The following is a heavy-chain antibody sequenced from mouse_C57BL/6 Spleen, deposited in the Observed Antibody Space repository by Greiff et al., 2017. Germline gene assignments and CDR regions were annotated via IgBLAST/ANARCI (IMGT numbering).Heavy chain of an antibody. J-gene: IGHJ2*01. D-gene: IGHD1-1*01. CDR2: ISYDGSN. V-gene: IGHV3-6*01. CDR1: GYSITSGYY. Sequence: DVKLVESGPGLVRPSQSLSLTCSVTGYSITSGYYWNWIRQFPGNKLEWMGYISYDGSNNYNPSLKNRISITRDTSKNQFFLKLNSVTTEDTATYYCARGEYYGSSPDYWGQGTTLTVSS. CDR3: ARGEYYGSSPDY.